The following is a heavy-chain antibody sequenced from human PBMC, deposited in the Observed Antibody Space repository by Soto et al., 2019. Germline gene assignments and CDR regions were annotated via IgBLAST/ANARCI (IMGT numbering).Heavy chain of an antibody. CDR3: AKDRRTSSSWSTPGWFDP. Sequence: ASVKVSCKASGGTFSSYAISWVRQAPGQGLEWMGGIIPIFGTANYAQKFQGRVTITADKSTSTAYMELSSLRSEDTAVYYCAKDRRTSSSWSTPGWFDPWGQGTLVTVSS. CDR2: IIPIFGTA. J-gene: IGHJ5*02. D-gene: IGHD6-13*01. V-gene: IGHV1-69*06. CDR1: GGTFSSYA.